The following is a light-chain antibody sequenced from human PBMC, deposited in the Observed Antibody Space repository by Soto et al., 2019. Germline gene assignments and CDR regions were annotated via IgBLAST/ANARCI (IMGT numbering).Light chain of an antibody. CDR2: GAS. Sequence: EIVLRKSPGALSLSPGERATLSCRASQSVSSSYLAWYQQKPGQAPRLLIYGASSRATGIPDRFSGSGSGTDFTLTISRLEPEDFAVYYCQQYGSSPPEITFGGGTKVDI. CDR1: QSVSSSY. V-gene: IGKV3-20*01. CDR3: QQYGSSPPEIT. J-gene: IGKJ4*01.